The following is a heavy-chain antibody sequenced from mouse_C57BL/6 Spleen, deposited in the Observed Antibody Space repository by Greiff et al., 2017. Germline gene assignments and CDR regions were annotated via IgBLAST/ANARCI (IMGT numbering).Heavy chain of an antibody. CDR2: IDPSDGYT. V-gene: IGHV1-50*01. Sequence: VQLQQPGAELVKPGASVKLSCKASGYTFTSYWMQWVKQRPGQGLEWIGEIDPSDGYTNYNQKFKGKATLTVDTASSTAYMQLSSLTSEDSAVYYCARVIYDDDVGMDYWGQGTSVTVSS. CDR1: GYTFTSYW. CDR3: ARVIYDDDVGMDY. D-gene: IGHD2-4*01. J-gene: IGHJ4*01.